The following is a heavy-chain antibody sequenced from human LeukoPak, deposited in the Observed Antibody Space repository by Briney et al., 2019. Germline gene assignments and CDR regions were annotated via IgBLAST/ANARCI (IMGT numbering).Heavy chain of an antibody. CDR2: IHTSGTM. V-gene: IGHV4-61*09. CDR1: GGSVSTGSYY. Sequence: LSETLSLTCTVSGGSVSTGSYYWSWIRQPAGRGLEWIGHIHTSGTMNYNASLKSRVRISVETSKNQFSLRLSSVTAADTAVYYCARAHSYYYYYYMDVWGKGTTVTVSS. CDR3: ARAHSYYYYYYMDV. D-gene: IGHD2-15*01. J-gene: IGHJ6*03.